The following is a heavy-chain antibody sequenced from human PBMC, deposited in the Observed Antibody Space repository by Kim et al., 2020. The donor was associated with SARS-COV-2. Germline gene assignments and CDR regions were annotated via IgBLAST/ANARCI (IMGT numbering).Heavy chain of an antibody. V-gene: IGHV3-23*01. CDR1: GFSFNDYA. CDR3: AKDVDYGSGNSGPYYGLDV. CDR2: ISGDTTYV. D-gene: IGHD3-10*01. J-gene: IGHJ6*02. Sequence: GGSLRLSCAASGFSFNDYAMTWVRQAPGKGLEWVSAISGDTTYVYYADSVKGRFTISRDNSKNTLNLHMKGLRAEDTATYFCAKDVDYGSGNSGPYYGLDVWGQGTTVTVAS.